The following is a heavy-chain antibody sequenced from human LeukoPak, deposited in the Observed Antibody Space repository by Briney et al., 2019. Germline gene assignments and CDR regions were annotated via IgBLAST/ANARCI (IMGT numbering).Heavy chain of an antibody. D-gene: IGHD3-22*01. CDR1: GYSFTNYW. J-gene: IGHJ5*02. Sequence: GESLKISCKGSGYSFTNYWIAWVRQMPGKGLEWVGSIYPGDSDTIYSPSFQGQVTMSADKSISTAYLQWSSLKASDTAMYYCARDSSGYLYNWFDPWGQGTLVTVSS. V-gene: IGHV5-51*01. CDR2: IYPGDSDT. CDR3: ARDSSGYLYNWFDP.